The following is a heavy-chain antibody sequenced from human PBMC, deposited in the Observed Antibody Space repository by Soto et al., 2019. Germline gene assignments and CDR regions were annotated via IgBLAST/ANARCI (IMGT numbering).Heavy chain of an antibody. J-gene: IGHJ6*02. Sequence: PSETLSLICAVSGGSVSSGVFSWNWIRQPPGQGLEWIGYISHGGSPHYTPSLRSRVSISVDRSTNVISLNLTSMTPADTAVYFCARGHYYYAMDVWGQGTTVTVSS. V-gene: IGHV4-30-2*01. CDR1: GGSVSSGVFS. CDR2: ISHGGSP. CDR3: ARGHYYYAMDV.